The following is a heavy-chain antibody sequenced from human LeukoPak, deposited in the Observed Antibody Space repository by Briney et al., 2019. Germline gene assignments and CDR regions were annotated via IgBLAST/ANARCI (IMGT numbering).Heavy chain of an antibody. J-gene: IGHJ4*02. V-gene: IGHV3-7*01. D-gene: IGHD3-3*01. CDR2: INQDGSEK. Sequence: HPGGSLRLSCAASGFTFTTNWMTWVRQAPGKGLEWVATINQDGSEKYYVDSVKGRFTISRDNAKNSLFLQMNSLRAEDTAVYYCARDRITDFWSGYYTNYFDYWGQGTLVTVPS. CDR1: GFTFTTNW. CDR3: ARDRITDFWSGYYTNYFDY.